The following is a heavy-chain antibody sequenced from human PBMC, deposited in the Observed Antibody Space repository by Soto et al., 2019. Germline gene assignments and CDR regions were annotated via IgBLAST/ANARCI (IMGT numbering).Heavy chain of an antibody. D-gene: IGHD3-16*01. V-gene: IGHV1-69*01. CDR3: ARDRVGASRDYYYYGMDV. J-gene: IGHJ6*02. CDR1: GGTFSSYA. CDR2: IIPIFGTA. Sequence: QVQLVQSGAEVKKPGSSVKVSCTASGGTFSSYAISWVRQAPGQGLEWMGGIIPIFGTANYAQKFQGRVTITADESTSTAYMELSRLRSEDTAVYYCARDRVGASRDYYYYGMDVWGQGTTVTVSS.